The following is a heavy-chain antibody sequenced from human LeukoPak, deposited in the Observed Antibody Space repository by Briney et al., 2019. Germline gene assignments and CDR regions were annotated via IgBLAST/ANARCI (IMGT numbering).Heavy chain of an antibody. CDR1: GYSFTNYF. V-gene: IGHV5-10-1*01. D-gene: IGHD1-1*01. CDR2: VDPTDSYS. Sequence: GASLQISCQASGYSFTNYFITWVREMPGQGLGWMGRVDPTDSYSNYSPSFQGHVTISADKSVSTAYLQWSSLKASDTAVYYCARLAVDTTGVGDDYWGRGTLVIVSS. J-gene: IGHJ4*02. CDR3: ARLAVDTTGVGDDY.